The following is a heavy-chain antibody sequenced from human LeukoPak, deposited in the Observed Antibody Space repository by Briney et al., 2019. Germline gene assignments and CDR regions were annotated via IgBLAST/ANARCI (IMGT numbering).Heavy chain of an antibody. CDR2: IRYDGSNK. CDR1: GFTFSSYG. V-gene: IGHV3-30*02. J-gene: IGHJ6*03. CDR3: ATSFTRTYDYYYYMDV. Sequence: GGSLRLSCAASGFTFSSYGMHWVRQAPGKGLEWVAFIRYDGSNKYYADSVKGRFTISRDNSKNTLYLQMNILRAEDTAVYYCATSFTRTYDYYYYMDVWGKGTTVTVSS. D-gene: IGHD3-16*01.